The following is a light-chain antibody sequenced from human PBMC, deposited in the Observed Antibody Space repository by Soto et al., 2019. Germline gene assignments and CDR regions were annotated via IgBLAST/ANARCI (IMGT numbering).Light chain of an antibody. CDR2: AAS. Sequence: DIQMTQSPSSVSASVGDRVTITCRASQGISSWVAWYQQKPGKAPKLLIYAASSLQSGVQSRFSGSGSGKDFPLTISSLQPEDFATYYCQQANSFPRTFGPGTKVEIK. J-gene: IGKJ1*01. CDR3: QQANSFPRT. V-gene: IGKV1D-12*01. CDR1: QGISSW.